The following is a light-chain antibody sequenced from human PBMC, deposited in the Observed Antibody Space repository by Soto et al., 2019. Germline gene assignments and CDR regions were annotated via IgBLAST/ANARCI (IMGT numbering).Light chain of an antibody. CDR3: QVWDLTTSHPV. V-gene: IGLV3-21*02. Sequence: LTQPPSVSVAPGQTATITCGGNDIGGKSVHWYQQRPGQAPVVVVYDDTDRPSGIPERFSGSNFGGTATLTISRVEVGDEADYHCQVWDLTTSHPVFGPGTKLTVL. J-gene: IGLJ1*01. CDR2: DDT. CDR1: DIGGKS.